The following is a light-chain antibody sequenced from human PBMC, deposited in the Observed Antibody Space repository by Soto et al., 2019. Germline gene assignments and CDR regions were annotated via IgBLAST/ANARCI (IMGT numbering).Light chain of an antibody. CDR2: DAS. CDR3: QQRSNWPTLT. V-gene: IGKV3-11*01. J-gene: IGKJ4*01. Sequence: EIVLTQSPATLSLSPVERVTLXKMPSQSVSSYLAWYQQKPGQAPRLLIYDASNRATGIPARFSGSGSGTGFTLTISSLEPEDFAVYYCQQRSNWPTLTFGGGTKVDIK. CDR1: QSVSSY.